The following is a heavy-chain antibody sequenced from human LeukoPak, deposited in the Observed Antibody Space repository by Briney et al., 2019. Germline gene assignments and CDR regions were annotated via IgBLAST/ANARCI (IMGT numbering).Heavy chain of an antibody. CDR1: GFRFSDYE. J-gene: IGHJ4*02. V-gene: IGHV3-48*03. CDR2: IGRNGLSI. CDR3: GRVSPFDF. Sequence: PGGSLRLSCVASGFRFSDYEMNWVRQAPGKGLEWVSYIGRNGLSIYYADSVRGRFTISRDNAKNSLYLQMNSLSVDDTAFYYCGRVSPFDFWGQGILVTVSS.